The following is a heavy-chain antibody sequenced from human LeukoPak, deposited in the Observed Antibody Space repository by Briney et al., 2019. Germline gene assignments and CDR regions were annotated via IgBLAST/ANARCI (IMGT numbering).Heavy chain of an antibody. V-gene: IGHV4-39*07. CDR1: GGSISSSSYY. D-gene: IGHD2-2*01. Sequence: SETLSLTCTVSGGSISSSSYYWGWIRQPPGKGLEWIGSIYYSGSTYYNPSLKSRVTISVDTSKNQFSLKLSSVTAADTAVYYCARSHSDLYCSSTSCSFDYFDYWGQGTLVTVSS. CDR3: ARSHSDLYCSSTSCSFDYFDY. CDR2: IYYSGST. J-gene: IGHJ4*02.